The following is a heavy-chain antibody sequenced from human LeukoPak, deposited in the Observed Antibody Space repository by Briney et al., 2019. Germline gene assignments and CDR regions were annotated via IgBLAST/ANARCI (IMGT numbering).Heavy chain of an antibody. CDR3: AGALNKHYFDY. CDR1: GFTFSSCW. Sequence: GGSLRLSCAASGFTFSSCWMTWVRQAPGKGLEWVVNINQDGSETNYVDSVKGRFTISRDNAKSSLYLQMNSLRAEDTAVYYCAGALNKHYFDYWGQGTLVTVSS. J-gene: IGHJ4*02. D-gene: IGHD4/OR15-4a*01. V-gene: IGHV3-7*02. CDR2: INQDGSET.